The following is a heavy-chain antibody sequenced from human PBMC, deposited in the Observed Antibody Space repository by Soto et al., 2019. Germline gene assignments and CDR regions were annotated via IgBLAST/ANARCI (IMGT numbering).Heavy chain of an antibody. J-gene: IGHJ6*02. CDR3: ATVPWGDYYYYYGMDV. CDR1: GGTFSSYT. D-gene: IGHD3-16*01. Sequence: QVQLVQSGAEVKKPGYSVKVSCKASGGTFSSYTISWVRQAPGQGLEWMGRIIPILGIANYAQKFQGRVTITADKSTSTAYMELSSLRSEDTAVYYCATVPWGDYYYYYGMDVWGQGTTVTVSS. CDR2: IIPILGIA. V-gene: IGHV1-69*02.